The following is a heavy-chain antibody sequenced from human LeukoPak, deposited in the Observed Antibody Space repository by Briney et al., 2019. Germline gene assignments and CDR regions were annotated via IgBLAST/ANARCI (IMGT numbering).Heavy chain of an antibody. Sequence: PGGSLRLSCAASGFTFSSYAMHWVGQAPGKGVEYVSAISSNGASTYYADSVKGRFTISRDNSKNTLYLQMSSLRAEDTAVYYCVKDRQPIRSSWYMDVWGQGTTVTVSS. CDR2: ISSNGAST. J-gene: IGHJ6*02. V-gene: IGHV3-64D*09. CDR1: GFTFSSYA. D-gene: IGHD6-13*01. CDR3: VKDRQPIRSSWYMDV.